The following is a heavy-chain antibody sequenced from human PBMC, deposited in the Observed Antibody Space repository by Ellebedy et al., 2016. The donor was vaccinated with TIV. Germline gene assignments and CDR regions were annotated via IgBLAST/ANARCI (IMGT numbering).Heavy chain of an antibody. Sequence: SETLSLTXTVSGGSIISHYWNWIRQFQSKGLEWMGHIYNSGNIQYNPSLRGRVTMSLDTSKNQCSLRLTSVTAADTAVYYCARGAVAATMDPWFIPWGQGILVTVSS. CDR3: ARGAVAATMDPWFIP. CDR1: GGSIISHY. V-gene: IGHV4-59*11. CDR2: IYNSGNI. D-gene: IGHD2-2*01. J-gene: IGHJ5*02.